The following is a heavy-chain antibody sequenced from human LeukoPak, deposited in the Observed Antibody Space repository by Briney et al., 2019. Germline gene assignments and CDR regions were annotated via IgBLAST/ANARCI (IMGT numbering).Heavy chain of an antibody. Sequence: GQSLRLSCAASGFSFSGHYMHWVRHPPGQGLGWVSHIKGDGSDTMYGDSGEGSFITAMAKAKNTLYLQMNSLRTKDTGVYFCARDHRRSYDNWGQGTLVTVSS. CDR3: ARDHRRSYDN. J-gene: IGHJ4*02. V-gene: IGHV3-74*03. D-gene: IGHD1-26*01. CDR2: IKGDGSDT. CDR1: GFSFSGHY.